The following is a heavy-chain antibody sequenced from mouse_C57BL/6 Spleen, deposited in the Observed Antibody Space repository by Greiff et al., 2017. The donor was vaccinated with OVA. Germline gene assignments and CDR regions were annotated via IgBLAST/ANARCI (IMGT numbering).Heavy chain of an antibody. J-gene: IGHJ2*01. CDR2: IDPENGDT. V-gene: IGHV14-4*01. Sequence: EVQLQQSGAELVRPGASVKLSCTASGFNIKDDYMHWVKQRPEQGLEWIGWIDPENGDTEYASKFQGKATITADTSSNTAYLQLSSLTSEDTAVYYCTTRGLLPRDYWGQGTTLTVSS. D-gene: IGHD2-3*01. CDR1: GFNIKDDY. CDR3: TTRGLLPRDY.